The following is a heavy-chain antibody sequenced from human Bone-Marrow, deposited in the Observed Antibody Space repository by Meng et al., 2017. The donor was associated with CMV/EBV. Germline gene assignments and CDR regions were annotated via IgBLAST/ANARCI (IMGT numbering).Heavy chain of an antibody. D-gene: IGHD3-3*01. V-gene: IGHV1-18*01. CDR1: GYTFTSYG. J-gene: IGHJ6*02. CDR2: ISAYNGNT. CDR3: AVLRGGSGYSGSTRDRGYYYGMDV. Sequence: ASVKVSCKASGYTFTSYGISWVRQAPGQGLEWMGWISAYNGNTNYAQKLQGRVTTTTDTSTSTAYMELRSLRSDDTAVYYCAVLRGGSGYSGSTRDRGYYYGMDVWGQGTTVTVSS.